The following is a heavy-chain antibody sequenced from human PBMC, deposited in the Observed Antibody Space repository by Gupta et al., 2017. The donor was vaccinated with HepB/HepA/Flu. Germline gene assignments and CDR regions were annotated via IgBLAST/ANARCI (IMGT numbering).Heavy chain of an antibody. CDR3: AKDGALYCSSTSCSPNYFDY. CDR1: GFTFSSYA. D-gene: IGHD2-2*01. Sequence: EVQLLESGGGLVQPGGSLRLSCAASGFTFSSYAMSWVRQAPGQGLEWVSAISGSGGSTYYADSGKGRFTISRDNSKNTLYLQMNSLRAEDTAVYYCAKDGALYCSSTSCSPNYFDYWGQGTLVTVSS. J-gene: IGHJ4*02. V-gene: IGHV3-23*01. CDR2: ISGSGGST.